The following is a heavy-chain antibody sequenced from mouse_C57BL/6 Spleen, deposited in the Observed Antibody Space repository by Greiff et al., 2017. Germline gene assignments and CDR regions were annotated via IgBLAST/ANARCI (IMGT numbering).Heavy chain of an antibody. D-gene: IGHD1-3*01. V-gene: IGHV1-82*01. CDR2: IYPGDGDT. J-gene: IGHJ2*01. Sequence: VQLQQSGPELVKPGASVKISCKASGYALSSSWMNWVKQRPGKGLEWLGRIYPGDGDTNYNGKFKGKATLTADKSSSTAYMQRSSLTSEDSAVYFCARGSEYFDYWGQGTTLTVSS. CDR1: GYALSSSW. CDR3: ARGSEYFDY.